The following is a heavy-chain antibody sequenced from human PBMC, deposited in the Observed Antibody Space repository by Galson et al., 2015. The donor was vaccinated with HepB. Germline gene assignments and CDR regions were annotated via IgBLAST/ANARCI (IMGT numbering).Heavy chain of an antibody. CDR3: AKGLCGGDCYPPPADAFDI. J-gene: IGHJ3*02. D-gene: IGHD2-21*01. V-gene: IGHV3-23*01. CDR1: GFTFSSYA. Sequence: SLRLSCAASGFTFSSYAMSWVRQAPGKGLEWVSAISGSGGSTYYADSVKGRFTISRDNSKNTLYLQMNSLRAEDTAVYYCAKGLCGGDCYPPPADAFDIWGQGTMVTVSS. CDR2: ISGSGGST.